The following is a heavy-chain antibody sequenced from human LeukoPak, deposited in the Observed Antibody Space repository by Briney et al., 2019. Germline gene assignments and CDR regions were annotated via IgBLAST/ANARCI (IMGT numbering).Heavy chain of an antibody. CDR1: GGSFSGYY. V-gene: IGHV3-30-3*01. CDR2: ISYHGIDK. CDR3: ARAGEDVVLGPAPVGGYPYNWFDP. Sequence: PSETLSLTCAVYGGSFSGYYWSWIRQPPGKGLEWVAVISYHGIDKYYADSVKGRFTISRDNSKNALYLQMNSLRPEDTAVYYCARAGEDVVLGPAPVGGYPYNWFDPWGQGTLVTVSS. J-gene: IGHJ5*02. D-gene: IGHD2-2*01.